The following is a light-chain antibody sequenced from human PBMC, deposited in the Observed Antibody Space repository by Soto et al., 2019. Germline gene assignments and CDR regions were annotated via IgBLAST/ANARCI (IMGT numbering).Light chain of an antibody. J-gene: IGLJ1*01. V-gene: IGLV2-14*03. CDR1: SSDVGGSNY. Sequence: QSALTQPASVSGSPGQSITISCTETSSDVGGSNYVSWYQQHPNKAPKVMIYDVSNRPSGVSNRFSGSKSGNTASVTISGLQAEDEADYYCSSFTSSSTYVFGTGTKLTVL. CDR2: DVS. CDR3: SSFTSSSTYV.